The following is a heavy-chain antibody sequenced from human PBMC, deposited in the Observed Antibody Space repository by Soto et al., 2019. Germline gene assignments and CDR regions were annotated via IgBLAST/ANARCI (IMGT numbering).Heavy chain of an antibody. CDR2: VSYDGSNK. V-gene: IGHV3-30*18. CDR3: AKDLIAYYYDSSGYYPAFDY. Sequence: GGSLRLSCAASGFTFSSYGVHWVRQAPGKGLEWVAIVSYDGSNKYYADSVKGRFTVSRDNSKDTLYLQMNSLRAEDTAVFYCAKDLIAYYYDSSGYYPAFDYWGQGTLVTVSS. CDR1: GFTFSSYG. J-gene: IGHJ4*02. D-gene: IGHD3-22*01.